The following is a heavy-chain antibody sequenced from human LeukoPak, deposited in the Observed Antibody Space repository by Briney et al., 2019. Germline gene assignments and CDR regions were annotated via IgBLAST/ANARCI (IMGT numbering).Heavy chain of an antibody. CDR2: IYPGDSDT. CDR3: ARGTSTNAFDF. CDR1: GYSFTRYW. J-gene: IGHJ3*01. D-gene: IGHD2-2*01. Sequence: GESLKISCKGSGYSFTRYWVGWLRQMPGKGLEWMGIIYPGDSDTRYSPSFQGQVTISADKSISTAYLQWSSLKAPDTAMYYCARGTSTNAFDFWGLGTMVTVSS. V-gene: IGHV5-51*01.